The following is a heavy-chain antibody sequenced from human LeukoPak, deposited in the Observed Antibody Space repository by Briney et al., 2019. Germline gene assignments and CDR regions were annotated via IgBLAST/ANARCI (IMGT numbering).Heavy chain of an antibody. D-gene: IGHD6-19*01. V-gene: IGHV3-30*02. CDR1: GFTFSNYG. Sequence: PGGSLRLSCAASGFTFSNYGMHWVRQAPGKGLEWVAFIRNDGSNKYYADSVKGRFTISRDNSKNTLYLQMNSLRAEDTAVYYCARGSSGWFDDNWFDPWGQGTLVTVSS. J-gene: IGHJ5*02. CDR3: ARGSSGWFDDNWFDP. CDR2: IRNDGSNK.